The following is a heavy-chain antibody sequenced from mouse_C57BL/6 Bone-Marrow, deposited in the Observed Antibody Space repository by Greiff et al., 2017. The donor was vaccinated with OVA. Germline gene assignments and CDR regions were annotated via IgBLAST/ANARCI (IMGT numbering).Heavy chain of an antibody. CDR2: IYPRSGNT. CDR1: GYTFTSSG. CDR3: YYGSSYGYFDV. D-gene: IGHD1-1*01. J-gene: IGHJ1*03. Sequence: VQLQQSGAELARPGASVKLSCKASGYTFTSSGISWVKQRTGQGLEWIGEIYPRSGNTYYNEKFKGKATLTADKSSSTAYMELRSLTSEDSAVYFCYYGSSYGYFDVWGTGTTVTVSS. V-gene: IGHV1-81*01.